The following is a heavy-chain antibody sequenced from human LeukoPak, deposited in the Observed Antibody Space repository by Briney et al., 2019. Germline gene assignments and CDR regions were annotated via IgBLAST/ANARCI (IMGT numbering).Heavy chain of an antibody. CDR1: GGSFSGYY. D-gene: IGHD2-15*01. CDR3: ARHPQVVVAAVGDY. Sequence: PSETLSLTCAVYGGSFSGYYWSWIRQPPGKGLEWIGEINHSGSTNYNPSLKSQVTISVDTSKNQFSLKLSSVTAADTAVYYCARHPQVVVAAVGDYWGQGTLVTVSS. CDR2: INHSGST. J-gene: IGHJ4*02. V-gene: IGHV4-34*01.